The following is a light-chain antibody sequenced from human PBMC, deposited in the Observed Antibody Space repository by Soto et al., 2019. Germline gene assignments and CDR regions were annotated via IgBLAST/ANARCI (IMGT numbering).Light chain of an antibody. J-gene: IGLJ3*02. CDR1: KSNIGSNT. CDR2: TNN. Sequence: QSVLTQPPSASGTPGQRVTISCSGGKSNIGSNTVNWYQQLPGTAPNLLIYTNNQRPSGVPDRFSGSKSGTSASLAISGLQSEDEADYYCAAWDDNLKGWVFGGGTKLTV. CDR3: AAWDDNLKGWV. V-gene: IGLV1-44*01.